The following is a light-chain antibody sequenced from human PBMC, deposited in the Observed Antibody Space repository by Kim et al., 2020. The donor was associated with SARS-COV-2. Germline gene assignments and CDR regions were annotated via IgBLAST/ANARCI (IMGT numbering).Light chain of an antibody. CDR1: TLRSYY. V-gene: IGLV3-19*01. CDR3: YSRDSSGNHMV. Sequence: ALGKTVRITCQGDTLRSYYASWYQQRPGRAPVLVIYGKNYRPSGIPDRFSGSSSGNTASLTITGAQSEDEADYYCYSRDSSGNHMVFGGGTKVTVL. J-gene: IGLJ2*01. CDR2: GKN.